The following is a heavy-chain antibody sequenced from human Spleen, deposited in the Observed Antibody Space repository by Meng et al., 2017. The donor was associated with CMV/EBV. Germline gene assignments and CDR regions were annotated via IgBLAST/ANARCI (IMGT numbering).Heavy chain of an antibody. CDR1: GGSFSSYA. Sequence: ASVKVSCKASGGSFSSYAISWVRQAPGQGLEWMGWISAYNGNTNYAQKLQGRVTMTTDTSTSTAYMELRSLRSDDTAVYYCARAGALTIFGVVNDYFDYWGQGTLVTVSS. V-gene: IGHV1-18*01. CDR3: ARAGALTIFGVVNDYFDY. J-gene: IGHJ4*02. D-gene: IGHD3-3*01. CDR2: ISAYNGNT.